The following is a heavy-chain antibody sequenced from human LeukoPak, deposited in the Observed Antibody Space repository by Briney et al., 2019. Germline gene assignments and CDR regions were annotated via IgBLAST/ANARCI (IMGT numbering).Heavy chain of an antibody. CDR1: GYTFTSYG. D-gene: IGHD4-17*01. CDR2: ISAYNGNT. Sequence: ASVKVSCKASGYTFTSYGISWVRRAPGQGLEWMGWISAYNGNTNYAQKLQGRVTMTTDTSTSTAYMELRSLRSDDTAVYYCARDQGGDYFLSSYYYYYMDVWGKGTTVTVSS. CDR3: ARDQGGDYFLSSYYYYYMDV. J-gene: IGHJ6*03. V-gene: IGHV1-18*01.